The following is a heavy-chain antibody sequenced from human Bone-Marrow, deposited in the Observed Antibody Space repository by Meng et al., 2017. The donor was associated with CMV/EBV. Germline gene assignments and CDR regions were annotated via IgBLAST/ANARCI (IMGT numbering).Heavy chain of an antibody. Sequence: GESLKISCAASGFTFSSYWMHWVHQAPGKGLVWVSRINSDGSSTSYADSVKGRFTISRDNAKNTLYLQMNSLRAEDTAVYYCARDMEIAVAGDYWCQGKLVTVDS. CDR2: INSDGSST. CDR3: ARDMEIAVAGDY. D-gene: IGHD6-19*01. CDR1: GFTFSSYW. V-gene: IGHV3-74*01. J-gene: IGHJ4*02.